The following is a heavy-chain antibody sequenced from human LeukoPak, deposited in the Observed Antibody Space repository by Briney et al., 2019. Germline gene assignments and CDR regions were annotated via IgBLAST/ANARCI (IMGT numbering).Heavy chain of an antibody. CDR3: ARRASYGMDV. CDR1: GGSISSSSYY. CDR2: IYYSGST. Sequence: SETLSLTCTVSGGSISSSSYYWGWIRQPPGKGLEWTGSIYYSGSTYYNPSLKSRVTISVDTSKNQFSLKLSSVTAADTAVYYCARRASYGMDVWGQGTTVTVSS. J-gene: IGHJ6*02. V-gene: IGHV4-39*01.